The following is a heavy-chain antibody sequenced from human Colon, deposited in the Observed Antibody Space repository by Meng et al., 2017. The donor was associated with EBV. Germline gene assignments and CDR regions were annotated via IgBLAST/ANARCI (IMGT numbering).Heavy chain of an antibody. Sequence: QVRLVESGSWLKKPGASCKVSCKASGYTFINYAINWVRQAPGQGLEWMGWINTHTGNPTYGQGFTGRFVLSSDTSVSTANLQISSLKAEDTAVYYCARGGPYPDSSGFRWYFDLWGRGTLVTVSS. CDR2: INTHTGNP. V-gene: IGHV7-4-1*02. CDR1: GYTFINYA. J-gene: IGHJ2*01. CDR3: ARGGPYPDSSGFRWYFDL. D-gene: IGHD3-22*01.